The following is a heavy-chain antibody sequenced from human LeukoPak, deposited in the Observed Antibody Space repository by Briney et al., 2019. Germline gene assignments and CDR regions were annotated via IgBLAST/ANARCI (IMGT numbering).Heavy chain of an antibody. V-gene: IGHV4-39*01. Sequence: SETLSLTCAVYGGSFSGYYWGWIRQPPGKGLEWIGSIYYSGSTYYNPSLKSRVTISVDTSKNQFSLKLSSVTAADTAVYYCARHLTNYYDSSGRRYFDYWGQGTLVTVSS. CDR3: ARHLTNYYDSSGRRYFDY. CDR2: IYYSGST. D-gene: IGHD3-22*01. CDR1: GGSFSGYY. J-gene: IGHJ4*02.